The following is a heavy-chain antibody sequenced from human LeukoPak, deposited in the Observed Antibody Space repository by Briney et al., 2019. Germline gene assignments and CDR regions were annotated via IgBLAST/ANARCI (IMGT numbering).Heavy chain of an antibody. V-gene: IGHV3-23*01. J-gene: IGHJ4*02. Sequence: GSLRLSCAASGFTFSSYTMSWVRLAPGKGLEWVSTITTSDGNTYYADSVKGRFTVSRDNSKNTLYLQMNSLRAEDTAVYYCAKDGGLWVSAHWGDSWGRGTLVTVSS. CDR3: AKDGGLWVSAHWGDS. CDR1: GFTFSSYT. CDR2: ITTSDGNT. D-gene: IGHD7-27*01.